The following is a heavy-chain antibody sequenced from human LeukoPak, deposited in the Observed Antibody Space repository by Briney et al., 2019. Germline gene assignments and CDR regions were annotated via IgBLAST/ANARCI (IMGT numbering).Heavy chain of an antibody. CDR3: ARDRHWTNDWVFDY. CDR1: GGSISSYY. J-gene: IGHJ4*02. Sequence: SETLSLTCTVSGGSISSYYWSWIRQPPGKGLEWIGYIYYSGSTNYNPSLKSRVTISVDTSKNQFSLKLSSVTAADTAVYYCARDRHWTNDWVFDYWGQGTLVTVSS. D-gene: IGHD1/OR15-1a*01. V-gene: IGHV4-59*01. CDR2: IYYSGST.